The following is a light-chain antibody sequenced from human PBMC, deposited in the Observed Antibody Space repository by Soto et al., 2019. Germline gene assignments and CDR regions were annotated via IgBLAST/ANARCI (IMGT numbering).Light chain of an antibody. Sequence: EIVITQSPATLSVSPGERVTLSCRASQSVSSNLAWYQQKPGQAPRLLIYGTSTRATGIPDRFSGSGSGTGFTLTISSLQSEDFAVYYCQQSNNWPFTFGPGTKVDIK. CDR3: QQSNNWPFT. CDR2: GTS. J-gene: IGKJ3*01. V-gene: IGKV3-15*01. CDR1: QSVSSN.